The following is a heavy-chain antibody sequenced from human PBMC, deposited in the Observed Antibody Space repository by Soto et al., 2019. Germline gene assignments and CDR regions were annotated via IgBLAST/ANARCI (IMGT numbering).Heavy chain of an antibody. CDR2: INVNSGGT. J-gene: IGHJ4*02. CDR1: GYTFTGNY. Sequence: QVQLVQSGAEVKKPGASVKVSCKASGYTFTGNYMHWVRQAPGQGFEWMGWINVNSGGTKYAQKFQGWVTMTRDTSISTVYMELSRLRADDTAVYYCARGDKLSLYPQLDYWGQGTVVTVSS. D-gene: IGHD3-16*02. CDR3: ARGDKLSLYPQLDY. V-gene: IGHV1-2*04.